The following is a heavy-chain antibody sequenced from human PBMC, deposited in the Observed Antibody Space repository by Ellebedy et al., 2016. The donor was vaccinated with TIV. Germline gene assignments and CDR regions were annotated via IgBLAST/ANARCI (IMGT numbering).Heavy chain of an antibody. J-gene: IGHJ4*02. V-gene: IGHV4-59*08. CDR3: ARHGQFDY. CDR2: IYYSGST. Sequence: SETLSLTXAVSGGTMSRYCLRWIPQSPGTGLEWIGYIYYSGSTNYNPSLKSRVTLSVDTSKNQFSLKVNSVTAADTSVYYCARHGQFDYWGQGTLVTVSS. CDR1: GGTMSRYC.